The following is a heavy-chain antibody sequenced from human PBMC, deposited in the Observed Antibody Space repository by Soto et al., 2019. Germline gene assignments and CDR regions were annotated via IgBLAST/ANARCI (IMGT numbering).Heavy chain of an antibody. Sequence: QITLKASGPTLVKPTQTLTLTCTFSGFSLSTSGVGVGWIRQPPGKALEWLALIYWDDDKRYSPSLKSRLTITKDTSKTQVVLNMTNIDPVDTATYYCAQLYCSGGSCYPGCYYYGMDVWGQGTTVTVSS. J-gene: IGHJ6*02. CDR2: IYWDDDK. CDR3: AQLYCSGGSCYPGCYYYGMDV. D-gene: IGHD2-15*01. CDR1: GFSLSTSGVG. V-gene: IGHV2-5*02.